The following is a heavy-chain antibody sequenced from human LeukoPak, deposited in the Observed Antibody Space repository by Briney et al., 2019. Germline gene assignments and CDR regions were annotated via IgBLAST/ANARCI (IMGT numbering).Heavy chain of an antibody. D-gene: IGHD3-16*01. J-gene: IGHJ4*02. V-gene: IGHV3-23*01. Sequence: WGSLRLSCAVSGFSFSSDALSCVRHLPGKGLEGVPAISGCCASPSYADSVTGRFTISRDNSKNTLYLQMNSLRAEDTAVYDCAKGPTPRAMNTCGGVLDYWGQGTLVTVSS. CDR1: GFSFSSDA. CDR2: ISGCCASP. CDR3: AKGPTPRAMNTCGGVLDY.